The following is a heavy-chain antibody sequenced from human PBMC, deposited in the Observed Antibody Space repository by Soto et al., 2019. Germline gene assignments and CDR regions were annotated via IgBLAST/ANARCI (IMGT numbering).Heavy chain of an antibody. CDR2: ISDGGDLT. CDR3: SRRVIGSSRAFDI. J-gene: IGHJ3*02. D-gene: IGHD3-10*01. CDR1: GFAFSSHP. Sequence: VGSLRLSCAASGFAFSSHPMSWVRQAPEKGLEWVAGISDGGDLTYNADSVRGRFTISRDNSRNTLYLQMNSLRAEDTAVYYCSRRVIGSSRAFDIWGQGTKVTVSS. V-gene: IGHV3-23*01.